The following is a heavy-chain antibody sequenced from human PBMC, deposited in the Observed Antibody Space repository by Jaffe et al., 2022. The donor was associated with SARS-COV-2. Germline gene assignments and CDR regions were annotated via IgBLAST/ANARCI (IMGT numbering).Heavy chain of an antibody. CDR2: INAGNGNT. D-gene: IGHD1-1*01. Sequence: QVQLVQSGAEVKKPGASVKVSCKASGYTFTSYAMHWVRQAPGQRLEWMGWINAGNGNTKYSQKFQGRVTITRDTSASTAYMELSSLRSEDTAVYYCARSERNIATDDAFDIWGQGTMVTVSS. CDR3: ARSERNIATDDAFDI. V-gene: IGHV1-3*01. CDR1: GYTFTSYA. J-gene: IGHJ3*02.